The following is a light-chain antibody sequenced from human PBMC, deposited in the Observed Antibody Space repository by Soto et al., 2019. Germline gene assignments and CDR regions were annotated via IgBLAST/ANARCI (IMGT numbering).Light chain of an antibody. V-gene: IGLV2-11*01. CDR2: DVS. J-gene: IGLJ2*01. CDR3: CSYVGSYTSEEV. CDR1: SSDVGGYNY. Sequence: QSALTQPRSVSGSPGQSVTISCTGTSSDVGGYNYVSWYQQPPGKAPKLIIYDVSKRPSGVPDRFSGSKSGNTASLTISGLQAEDEADYYCCSYVGSYTSEEVFGGGTKLTVL.